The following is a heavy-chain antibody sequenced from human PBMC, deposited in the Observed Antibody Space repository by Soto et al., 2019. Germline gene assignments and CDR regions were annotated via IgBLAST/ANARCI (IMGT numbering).Heavy chain of an antibody. V-gene: IGHV1-69*01. J-gene: IGHJ6*02. CDR2: IIPIPGTA. CDR3: ARSQGSSTSLEIYYYYYYGMDV. CDR1: GGTFGSYA. Sequence: QVQLLQSGAEVKKPGSSVKVSCKASGGTFGSYAISWVRQAPGQGLEWMGGIIPIPGTANYAQKFQGRVTIAADEYTSTAYMELSSRRAEDTAVYYCARSQGSSTSLEIYYYYYYGMDVWGQGTTVTVSS. D-gene: IGHD2-2*01.